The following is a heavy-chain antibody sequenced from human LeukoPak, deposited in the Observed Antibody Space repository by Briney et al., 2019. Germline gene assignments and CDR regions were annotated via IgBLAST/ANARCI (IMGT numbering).Heavy chain of an antibody. CDR2: ISPSGGIT. V-gene: IGHV3-21*04. CDR1: GFTFSSHG. Sequence: GGSLRLSCAASGFTFSSHGMNWVRQAPGKGLEWVSGISPSGGITYYTDSVKGRFTISRDNAKNSLYLQMNSLRAEDTAVYYCARGAAMVRGVYDYWGQGTLVTVSS. CDR3: ARGAAMVRGVYDY. D-gene: IGHD3-10*01. J-gene: IGHJ4*02.